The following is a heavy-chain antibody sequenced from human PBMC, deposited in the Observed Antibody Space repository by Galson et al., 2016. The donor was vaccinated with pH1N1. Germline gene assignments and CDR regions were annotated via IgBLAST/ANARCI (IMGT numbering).Heavy chain of an antibody. CDR1: GFTVTDNY. V-gene: IGHV3-53*01. CDR3: ARERGNYPDDSFDI. J-gene: IGHJ3*02. D-gene: IGHD1-7*01. CDR2: IYRGGTT. Sequence: SLRLSCAASGFTVTDNYMNWVRRAPGKGLEWVSVIYRGGTTHYADSVKGRFSISRDNSRTTMYLQMNRLRVEDTAVYYCARERGNYPDDSFDIWGQGTPVSVSS.